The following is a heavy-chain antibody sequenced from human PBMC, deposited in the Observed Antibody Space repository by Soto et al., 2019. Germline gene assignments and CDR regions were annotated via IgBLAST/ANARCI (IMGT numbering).Heavy chain of an antibody. V-gene: IGHV4-31*01. CDR3: ARDYCTNGVCLTDY. CDR1: GGSISSGGYY. CDR2: IYYSGST. D-gene: IGHD2-8*01. Sequence: QVQLQESGPGLVKPSQTLSLTCTVSGGSISSGGYYWSWIRQHPGKGLEWIGYIYYSGSTYYNPALNRQDTISLDTSKNLFPQKLSSVTAADTAEYYCARDYCTNGVCLTDYWGQGTLVTVSS. J-gene: IGHJ4*02.